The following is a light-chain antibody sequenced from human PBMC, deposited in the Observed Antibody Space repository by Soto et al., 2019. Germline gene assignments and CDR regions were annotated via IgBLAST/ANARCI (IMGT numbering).Light chain of an antibody. CDR1: QTVSSY. V-gene: IGKV3-11*01. Sequence: EIVLTQSPATLSLSPGERATLSCRASQTVSSYLLWYQQKPGQAPRLLIYDASSRASGIPARFSGSGSGTDFTLTISSLEPEDFAVYYCQQGGNWPLTFGQGTRLEIK. CDR3: QQGGNWPLT. CDR2: DAS. J-gene: IGKJ5*01.